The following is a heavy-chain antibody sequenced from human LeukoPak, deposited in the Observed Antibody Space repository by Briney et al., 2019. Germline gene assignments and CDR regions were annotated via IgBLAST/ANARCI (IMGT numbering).Heavy chain of an antibody. Sequence: GGSLRLSCAASGFTFSSYGMHWVRQAPGKGLEWVAFIRYDGSNKYYADSVKGRFTISRDNAKNSLYLQMNSLRAEDTAVYYCARDGDTAMDGWGQGTLVTVSS. D-gene: IGHD5-18*01. V-gene: IGHV3-30*02. J-gene: IGHJ4*02. CDR3: ARDGDTAMDG. CDR2: IRYDGSNK. CDR1: GFTFSSYG.